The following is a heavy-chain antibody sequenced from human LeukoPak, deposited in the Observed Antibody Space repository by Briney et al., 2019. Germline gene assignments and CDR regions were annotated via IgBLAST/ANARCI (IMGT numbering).Heavy chain of an antibody. CDR1: GFSFLSYA. CDR2: ISGSGGST. J-gene: IGHJ4*02. V-gene: IGHV3-23*01. CDR3: AKLRSGGPAAGNY. D-gene: IGHD6-13*01. Sequence: GGSLRLSCAASGFSFLSYAMNWVRQAPGKGLEWVSGISGSGGSTYYADSVKGRFTISRDNSKNTVYLQMNSLRAEDTAVYYCAKLRSGGPAAGNYWGQGTLVTVSS.